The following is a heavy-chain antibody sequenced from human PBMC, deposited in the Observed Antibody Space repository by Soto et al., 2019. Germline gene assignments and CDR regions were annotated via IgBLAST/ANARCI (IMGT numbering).Heavy chain of an antibody. CDR1: GGTFSSYT. D-gene: IGHD3-9*01. CDR2: IIPILGIA. V-gene: IGHV1-69*02. J-gene: IGHJ5*02. Sequence: GASVKVSCKASGGTFSSYTISWVRQAPGQGLEWMGRIIPILGIANYAQKFQGRVTITADKSTSTAYMELSSLRSEDTAVYYCARGRIDREYYDILTGYSNNWSDPWGQGTLVTVSS. CDR3: ARGRIDREYYDILTGYSNNWSDP.